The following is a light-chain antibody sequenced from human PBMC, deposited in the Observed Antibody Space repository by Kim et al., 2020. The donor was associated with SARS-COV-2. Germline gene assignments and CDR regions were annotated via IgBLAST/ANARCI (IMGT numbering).Light chain of an antibody. Sequence: EIVLTQSPGTLSLGPGERATLSCRASQRVSSTYLAWYQQKPGQAPRLLIYGGSTRATGIPDRFSGSGSGTDFTLTISRLEPEDSAVYSCQYYGGSLTFGGGTKVDIK. CDR1: QRVSSTY. V-gene: IGKV3-20*01. CDR3: QYYGGSLT. CDR2: GGS. J-gene: IGKJ4*01.